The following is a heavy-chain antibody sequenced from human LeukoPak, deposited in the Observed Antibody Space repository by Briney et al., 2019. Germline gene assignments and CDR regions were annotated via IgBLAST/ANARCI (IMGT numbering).Heavy chain of an antibody. CDR3: ARRKIAEYYLDY. CDR2: IYPLDSGT. Sequence: GEALKISCRGSGYSFTTYWIGWVRQVPGKGLEWMGSIYPLDSGTRDSPSFQGRVTMSVGSYTAYLQLNSLTASDSGIYYCARRKIAEYYLDYWGQGTRVVVSS. V-gene: IGHV5-51*01. J-gene: IGHJ4*02. D-gene: IGHD2/OR15-2a*01. CDR1: GYSFTTYW.